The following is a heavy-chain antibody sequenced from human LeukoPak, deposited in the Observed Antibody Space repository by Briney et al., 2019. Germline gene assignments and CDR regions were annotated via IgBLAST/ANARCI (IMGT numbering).Heavy chain of an antibody. Sequence: GGSLRLSCAASGFTFSSYAMHWVRQAPGKGLEWVAVISYDGSNKYYADSVKGRFTISRDNSKNTLYLQMNSLRAEDTAVYYCARVPFGELSMDWFDPWGQGTLVTVSS. CDR2: ISYDGSNK. D-gene: IGHD3-10*01. CDR1: GFTFSSYA. V-gene: IGHV3-30*04. CDR3: ARVPFGELSMDWFDP. J-gene: IGHJ5*02.